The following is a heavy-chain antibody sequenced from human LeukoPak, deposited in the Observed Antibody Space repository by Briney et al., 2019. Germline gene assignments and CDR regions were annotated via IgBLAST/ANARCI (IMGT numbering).Heavy chain of an antibody. D-gene: IGHD1-26*01. CDR3: AKDPGSRRPWNWFDR. CDR2: ISYDGSNK. V-gene: IGHV3-30*18. Sequence: PGRSLRLSCAASGFTFSSYGMRWVRQAPGKGLEWVAVISYDGSNKYYADSVKGRFTISRDNSKNTLYLQMNSLRAEDTAVYYCAKDPGSRRPWNWFDRWGQGTLVTVSS. J-gene: IGHJ5*02. CDR1: GFTFSSYG.